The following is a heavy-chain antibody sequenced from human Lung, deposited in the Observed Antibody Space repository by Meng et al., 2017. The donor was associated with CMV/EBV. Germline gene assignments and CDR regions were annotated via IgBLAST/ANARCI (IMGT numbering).Heavy chain of an antibody. J-gene: IGHJ6*02. Sequence: ASVKVSXKASGYTFTSYGISWVRQAPGQGLEWMGWISAYNGNTNYAQKLQGRVTMTTDTSTSTAYMELRSLRSDDTAVYYCARIEATSSYYYGMDVWGQGXTVTVSS. D-gene: IGHD6-6*01. CDR3: ARIEATSSYYYGMDV. CDR2: ISAYNGNT. V-gene: IGHV1-18*01. CDR1: GYTFTSYG.